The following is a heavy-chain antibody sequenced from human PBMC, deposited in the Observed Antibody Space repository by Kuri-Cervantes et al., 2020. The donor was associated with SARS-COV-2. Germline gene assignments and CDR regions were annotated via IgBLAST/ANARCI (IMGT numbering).Heavy chain of an antibody. Sequence: SVKVSCKASGGTFSSYAISWVRQAPGQGLEWMGGIIPIFGTANYAQKFQGRVTITTDDSTSTAYMELSSLRFEDTAVYYCARAPGYYYDSSGYSQNWFDPWGQGTLVTVSS. D-gene: IGHD3-22*01. V-gene: IGHV1-69*05. CDR2: IIPIFGTA. CDR1: GGTFSSYA. J-gene: IGHJ5*02. CDR3: ARAPGYYYDSSGYSQNWFDP.